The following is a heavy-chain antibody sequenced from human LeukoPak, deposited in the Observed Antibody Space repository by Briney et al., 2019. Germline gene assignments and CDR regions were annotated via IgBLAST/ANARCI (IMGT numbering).Heavy chain of an antibody. CDR2: IYPGDSDT. V-gene: IGHV5-51*01. CDR1: GYSFTSYW. CDR3: ARQLSGQLLYTWFDP. D-gene: IGHD2-2*02. J-gene: IGHJ5*02. Sequence: GESLKISCKGSGYSFTSYWIGWVRQMPGKGLEWMGIIYPGDSDTRYSPSFQGQVTISADKSISTAYLQWSSLKAPDTAMYYCARQLSGQLLYTWFDPWGQGTLVTVSS.